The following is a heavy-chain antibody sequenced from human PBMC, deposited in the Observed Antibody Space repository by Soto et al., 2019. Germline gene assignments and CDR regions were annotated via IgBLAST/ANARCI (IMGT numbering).Heavy chain of an antibody. V-gene: IGHV3-23*01. J-gene: IGHJ4*02. CDR3: AKEVGSTIFGGAYDY. CDR1: GFTFSSTA. CDR2: IGGRGSPT. D-gene: IGHD3-3*01. Sequence: EVQLLASGGGLVQPGGSLRLSCVASGFTFSSTAMSWVRQAPGKGLEWVSSIGGRGSPTYYTDSVKGRFTISRDNSQNTLDLKMNILRAEDTAVYYGAKEVGSTIFGGAYDYWGQGTLVAVSS.